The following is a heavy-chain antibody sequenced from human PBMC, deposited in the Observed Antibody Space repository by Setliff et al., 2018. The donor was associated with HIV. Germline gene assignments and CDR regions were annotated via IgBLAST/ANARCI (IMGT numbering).Heavy chain of an antibody. D-gene: IGHD3-16*01. V-gene: IGHV1-18*01. CDR1: GYIFTRSG. Sequence: ASVKVSCKASGYIFTRSGFNWVRQAPGQGLEWIGWISAYNGNTYSAQKFQGRVTMTTDSSTSTAYMELRSLRSDDTAMYYCARSGWTNYVVSPPSAMDVWGQGTTVTVSS. CDR2: ISAYNGNT. CDR3: ARSGWTNYVVSPPSAMDV. J-gene: IGHJ6*02.